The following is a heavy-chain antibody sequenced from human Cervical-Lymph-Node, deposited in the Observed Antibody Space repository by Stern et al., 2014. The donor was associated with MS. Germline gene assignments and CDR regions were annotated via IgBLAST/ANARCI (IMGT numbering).Heavy chain of an antibody. V-gene: IGHV4-61*02. CDR3: ARDPPLILKGAFDI. Sequence: VQLVESGPGLVKPSQTLSLTCTVSGGSISSGSYYWTWIRQPAGKGLEWIGHIYSTGSTKYNPSLKRRVTISGDTSQNQFSLNLGSVTAADTAVYYCARDPPLILKGAFDIWGQGIMVTVSS. J-gene: IGHJ3*02. D-gene: IGHD2-8*01. CDR1: GGSISSGSYY. CDR2: IYSTGST.